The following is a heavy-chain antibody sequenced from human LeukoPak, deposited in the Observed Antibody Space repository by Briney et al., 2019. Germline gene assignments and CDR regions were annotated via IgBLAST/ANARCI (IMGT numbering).Heavy chain of an antibody. CDR2: VSSDGSNK. J-gene: IGHJ4*02. CDR1: GFTFTSFA. D-gene: IGHD3-10*01. Sequence: GRSLRLSCTASGFTFTSFAMYWVRQAPGKGLEWVAVVSSDGSNKFYANSVKGQFTISRDNSKNTVYLQMNSLRAEDTAIYYCAKSYYYGAGTYSPCDYWGQGTLVTVSS. V-gene: IGHV3-30-3*01. CDR3: AKSYYYGAGTYSPCDY.